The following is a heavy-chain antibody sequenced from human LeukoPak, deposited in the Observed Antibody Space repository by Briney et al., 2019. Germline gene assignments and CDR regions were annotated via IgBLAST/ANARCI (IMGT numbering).Heavy chain of an antibody. J-gene: IGHJ4*02. CDR2: ISSSGSTI. D-gene: IGHD3-22*01. CDR1: GFTFSSYE. Sequence: PGGSLRLSCAASGFTFSSYEMNWVRQAPGKGLEWVPYISSSGSTIYYADSVKGRFTISRDNAKNSLYLQMNSLRAEDTAVYYCARATYYYDSSGYPFLDYWGQGTLVTVSS. V-gene: IGHV3-48*03. CDR3: ARATYYYDSSGYPFLDY.